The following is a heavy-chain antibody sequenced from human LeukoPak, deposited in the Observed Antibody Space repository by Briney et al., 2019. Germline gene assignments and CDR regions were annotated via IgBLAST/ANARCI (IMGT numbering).Heavy chain of an antibody. CDR1: GGSISSYY. CDR3: ARGSLYDAFDI. Sequence: SETLSLTRTVSGGSISSYYWRWIRQPPGKGLEWIGYIYYSGSTNYNPSLKSRVTISVDTSKNQFSLKLSSVTAADTAVYYCARGSLYDAFDIWGQGTMVTVSS. V-gene: IGHV4-59*01. J-gene: IGHJ3*02. CDR2: IYYSGST.